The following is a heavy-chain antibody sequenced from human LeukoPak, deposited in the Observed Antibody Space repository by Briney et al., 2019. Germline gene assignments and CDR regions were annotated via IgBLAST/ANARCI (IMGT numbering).Heavy chain of an antibody. V-gene: IGHV3-30*02. CDR3: AKTKGYTFDY. D-gene: IGHD5-18*01. CDR2: IRYDGSNE. Sequence: GGSLRLSCAASGFTFSDYGMHWVRQAPGKGLEWVAFIRYDGSNEYYAGSVKGRFTISRDNSKYTLFLQMNSLRAEDTAVYHCAKTKGYTFDYWGQGTLVTVSA. CDR1: GFTFSDYG. J-gene: IGHJ4*02.